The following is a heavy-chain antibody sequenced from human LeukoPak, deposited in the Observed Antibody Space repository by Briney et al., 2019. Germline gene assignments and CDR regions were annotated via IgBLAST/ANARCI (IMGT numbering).Heavy chain of an antibody. J-gene: IGHJ4*02. V-gene: IGHV4-61*01. CDR2: IYYSGST. CDR1: GGSVSSGSYY. Sequence: SETLSLTCTVSGGSVSSGSYYWSWIRQPPGKGLEWIGYIYYSGSTNYNPPLKSRVTISVDTSKNQFSLKLSSVTAADTAVYYCARGGRLRGYSPFDYWGQGTLVTVSS. D-gene: IGHD3-16*01. CDR3: ARGGRLRGYSPFDY.